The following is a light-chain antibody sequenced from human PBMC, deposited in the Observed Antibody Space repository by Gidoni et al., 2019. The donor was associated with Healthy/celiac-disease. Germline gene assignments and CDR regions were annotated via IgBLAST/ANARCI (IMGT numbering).Light chain of an antibody. CDR3: QVWDSSTYVV. CDR2: RDS. V-gene: IGLV3-9*01. J-gene: IGLJ2*01. CDR1: HIGSKN. Sequence: SYELTQPLSVSVALGQTARITWGGNHIGSKNVHWYQQKPGQATVLVIYRDSNRPSGIPERFSGSNSGNTATLTISRAQAGDEADYYCQVWDSSTYVVFGGGTKLTVL.